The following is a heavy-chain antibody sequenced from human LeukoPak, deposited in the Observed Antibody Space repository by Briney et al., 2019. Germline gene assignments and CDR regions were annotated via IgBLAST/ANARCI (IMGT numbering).Heavy chain of an antibody. CDR3: AKNSYSSSSDHYYYGMDV. Sequence: GGSLRLSCAASGFTLSSYAMSWVRQAPGKGLEWVSAISGSGGSTYYADSVKGRFTISRDNSKNTLYLQMNSLRAEDTAVYYCAKNSYSSSSDHYYYGMDVWGQGTTVTVSS. V-gene: IGHV3-23*01. D-gene: IGHD6-6*01. J-gene: IGHJ6*02. CDR2: ISGSGGST. CDR1: GFTLSSYA.